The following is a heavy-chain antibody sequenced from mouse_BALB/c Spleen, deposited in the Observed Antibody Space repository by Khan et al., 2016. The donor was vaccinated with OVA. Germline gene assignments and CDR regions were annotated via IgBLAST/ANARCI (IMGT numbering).Heavy chain of an antibody. CDR3: ARVYGGDFDY. Sequence: VQLKQSGPGLVKPSQSLSLTCTVTGYSITSDYAWNWIRQFPGNKLEWMGFISYSGNTIYNPSLKSRISITRDTSKNQFFLQLNSVTTEDTARYYCARVYGGDFDYWGQGTTLTVSS. D-gene: IGHD1-1*01. CDR1: GYSITSDYA. CDR2: ISYSGNT. V-gene: IGHV3-2*02. J-gene: IGHJ2*01.